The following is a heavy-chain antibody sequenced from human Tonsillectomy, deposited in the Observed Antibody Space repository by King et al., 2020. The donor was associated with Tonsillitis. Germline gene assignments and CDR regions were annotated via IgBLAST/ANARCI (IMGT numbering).Heavy chain of an antibody. V-gene: IGHV3-23*04. J-gene: IGHJ4*02. CDR3: AKETQKYGDYISLDY. CDR1: GFTFSSDA. Sequence: VQLVESGGGLVQPGGSLRLSCAASGFTFSSDAMSWVRQAPGNGLEWVSAISGSGGSTYYADSVKGRLTIARDNSRNTLYLQVNSLRAEDTAVYYCAKETQKYGDYISLDYWGQGTLVTVSS. CDR2: ISGSGGST. D-gene: IGHD4-17*01.